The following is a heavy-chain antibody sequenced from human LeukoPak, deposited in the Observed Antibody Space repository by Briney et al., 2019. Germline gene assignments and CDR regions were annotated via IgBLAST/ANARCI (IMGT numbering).Heavy chain of an antibody. Sequence: GGSLRLSCAASGFTFSSYGMHWVRQAPGKGLEWVAFIRYDGSNKYYADSVKGRFTISRDNSKNTLYLQMNSLRAEDTAVYYCAKDPQKWESYFDYWGQGTMVTVSS. CDR3: AKDPQKWESYFDY. J-gene: IGHJ4*02. V-gene: IGHV3-30*02. CDR2: IRYDGSNK. D-gene: IGHD1-26*01. CDR1: GFTFSSYG.